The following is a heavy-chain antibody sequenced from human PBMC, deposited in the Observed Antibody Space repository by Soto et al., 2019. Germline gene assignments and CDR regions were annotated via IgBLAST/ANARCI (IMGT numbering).Heavy chain of an antibody. Sequence: KTSETLSLTCAVYGGSFSGYYWSWIRQPPGKGLEWIGEINHSGSTNYNPSLKSRVTISVDTSKNQFSLKLSSVTAADTAVYYCARAGEGHYGMDVWGQGTTVTVSS. CDR2: INHSGST. CDR1: GGSFSGYY. D-gene: IGHD3-16*01. V-gene: IGHV4-34*01. J-gene: IGHJ6*02. CDR3: ARAGEGHYGMDV.